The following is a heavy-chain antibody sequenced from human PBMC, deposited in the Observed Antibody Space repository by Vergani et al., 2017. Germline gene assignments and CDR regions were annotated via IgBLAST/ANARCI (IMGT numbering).Heavy chain of an antibody. D-gene: IGHD2-15*01. CDR1: GYTFTGYY. Sequence: QVQLVQSGAEVKKPGASVKVSCKASGYTFTGYYMHWVRQAPGQGLEWMGWISAYNGNTNYAQKLQCRVTMTTDTSTSTAYMELRSLRSDDTAVYYCARGGLGVVVAATPDYWGQGTLVTVSS. CDR2: ISAYNGNT. V-gene: IGHV1-18*04. J-gene: IGHJ4*02. CDR3: ARGGLGVVVAATPDY.